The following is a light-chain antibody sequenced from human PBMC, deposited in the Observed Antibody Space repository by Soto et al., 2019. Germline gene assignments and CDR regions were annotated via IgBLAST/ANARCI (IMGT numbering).Light chain of an antibody. CDR1: QSVSTR. V-gene: IGKV3D-15*01. J-gene: IGKJ2*01. Sequence: EIVMTQSPATLSVSPGERATLSCRASQSVSTRLAWYQQKPGQAPRLLIYGASTRATGIPARFSGSGSGTEFTLTLSSLQSEDFAVYHCQQYNNWPPEYTFGQGTKLEIK. CDR3: QQYNNWPPEYT. CDR2: GAS.